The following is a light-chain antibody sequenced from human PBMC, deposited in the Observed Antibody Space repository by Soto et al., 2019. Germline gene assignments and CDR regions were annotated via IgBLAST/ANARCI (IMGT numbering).Light chain of an antibody. Sequence: DIQMTQSPSSVSASVGDRVTITCRASQDISSSLAWYQQKPGKAPQLLIYGASSLQSGVPSRFSGSGSGTDFTFTISSLQPEDFATYYCQQANSFPVTFGGGTKVDIK. CDR1: QDISSS. J-gene: IGKJ4*01. V-gene: IGKV1D-12*01. CDR3: QQANSFPVT. CDR2: GAS.